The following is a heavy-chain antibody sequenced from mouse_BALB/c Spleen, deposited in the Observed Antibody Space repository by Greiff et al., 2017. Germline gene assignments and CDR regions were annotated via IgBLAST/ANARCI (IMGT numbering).Heavy chain of an antibody. CDR3: ARGHYRYDVGAMDY. D-gene: IGHD2-14*01. CDR1: GFTFSSYA. J-gene: IGHJ4*01. V-gene: IGHV5-6-5*01. CDR2: ISSGGST. Sequence: EVQLVESGGGLVKPGGSLKLSCAASGFTFSSYAMSWVRQTPEKRLEWVASISSGGSTYYPDSVKGRFTISRDNARNILYLQMSSLRSEDTAMYYCARGHYRYDVGAMDYWGQGTSVTVSS.